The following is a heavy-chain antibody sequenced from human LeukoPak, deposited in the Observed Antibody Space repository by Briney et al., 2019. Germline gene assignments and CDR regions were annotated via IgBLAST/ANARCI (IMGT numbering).Heavy chain of an antibody. CDR1: GYSFTSYW. J-gene: IGHJ4*02. CDR2: IYPGDSDT. D-gene: IGHD3-22*01. Sequence: GESLKISCKGSGYSFTSYWIAWVRQMPGKGLEWMGIIYPGDSDTRYSPSFQGQVTISADKSISTAYLQWSSLKASDTAMYYCARQGGVGGYYSYYFDYWGQGTLVTVSS. CDR3: ARQGGVGGYYSYYFDY. V-gene: IGHV5-51*01.